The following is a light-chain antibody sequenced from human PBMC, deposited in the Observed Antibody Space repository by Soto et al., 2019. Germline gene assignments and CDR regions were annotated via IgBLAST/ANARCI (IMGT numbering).Light chain of an antibody. CDR2: GAS. Sequence: EIVMTQSPASQSVSPGERVTLSCRASQSVSSNLAWYQQKPGQAPRLLIYGASTRATGIPARFSGSGSGTEFTLTISSLQSEDCAVYYCQQYNNWPPTFGQGTKVDIK. V-gene: IGKV3-15*01. J-gene: IGKJ1*01. CDR1: QSVSSN. CDR3: QQYNNWPPT.